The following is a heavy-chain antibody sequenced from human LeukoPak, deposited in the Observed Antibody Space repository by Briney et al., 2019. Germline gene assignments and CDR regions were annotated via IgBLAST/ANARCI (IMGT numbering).Heavy chain of an antibody. CDR2: INPNSGAT. CDR1: GYTFTGYY. D-gene: IGHD3-3*01. CDR3: ARVRNDYWSGQDFFDY. V-gene: IGHV1-2*02. J-gene: IGHJ4*02. Sequence: ASVKVSCKASGYTFTGYYIHWVRPAPGQGLDWLGWINPNSGATSYAQKFQGRVTMTRDTSINTAYMELSRLRSDDTAVYFCARVRNDYWSGQDFFDYWGQGTLVTVSS.